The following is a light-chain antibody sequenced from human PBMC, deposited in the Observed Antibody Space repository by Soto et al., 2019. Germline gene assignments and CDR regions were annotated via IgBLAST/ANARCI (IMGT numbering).Light chain of an antibody. CDR1: SSDVGGYNY. CDR3: SSYTSSSPLEV. CDR2: DVS. Sequence: QSALTQPASVSGSPGQSITISCTGTSSDVGGYNYVSWYQQHPGKAPKLMIYDVSNRPSGVSNRFSGSKSGNTASLTISGLHADDEADYYCSSYTSSSPLEVFGGGTKLTVL. V-gene: IGLV2-14*01. J-gene: IGLJ2*01.